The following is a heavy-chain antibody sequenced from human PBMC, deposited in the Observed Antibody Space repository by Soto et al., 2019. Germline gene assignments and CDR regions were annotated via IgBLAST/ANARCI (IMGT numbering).Heavy chain of an antibody. CDR1: GFTFSSYA. CDR3: AKSRIAARQRRSYYYYYYGMDV. J-gene: IGHJ6*02. CDR2: ISGSGGST. Sequence: GGSLRLSCAASGFTFSSYAMSLVRQAPGKGLEWVSAISGSGGSTYYADSVKGRFTISRDNSKNTLYLQMNSLRAEDTAVYYCAKSRIAARQRRSYYYYYYGMDVWGQGTTVTVSS. D-gene: IGHD6-6*01. V-gene: IGHV3-23*01.